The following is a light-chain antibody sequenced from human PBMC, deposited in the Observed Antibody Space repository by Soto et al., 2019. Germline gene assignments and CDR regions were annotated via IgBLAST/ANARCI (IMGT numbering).Light chain of an antibody. CDR1: QSISNW. J-gene: IGKJ5*01. CDR2: HAS. V-gene: IGKV1-5*01. CDR3: LQYNSHPYT. Sequence: DIQMTQSPSTLSASVGGRVTITFRASQSISNWLAWYQQKPGTAPKVLIYHASNLQSGVPSRFSGSGSGTEFTLTISSLEPDDFGTYFCLQYNSHPYTFGQGTRLEIK.